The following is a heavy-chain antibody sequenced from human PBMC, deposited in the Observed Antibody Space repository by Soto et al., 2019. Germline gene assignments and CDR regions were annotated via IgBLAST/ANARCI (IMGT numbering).Heavy chain of an antibody. Sequence: GSGPTLVNPTQTLTLTCTLSGFSLRSGAVGVGWIRQAPGKALEWLSVIYWNDDKRYSPSLRSRLTITKDFSKNQVVLTLTNMDPMDTATYYCARTDPAWITSTFDQWGQGLPVTISS. J-gene: IGHJ5*02. CDR2: IYWNDDK. D-gene: IGHD5-12*01. CDR3: ARTDPAWITSTFDQ. V-gene: IGHV2-5*01. CDR1: GFSLRSGAVG.